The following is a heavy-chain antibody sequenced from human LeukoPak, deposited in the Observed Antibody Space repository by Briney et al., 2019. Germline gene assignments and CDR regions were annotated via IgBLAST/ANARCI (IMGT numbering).Heavy chain of an antibody. Sequence: ASVKVSCKASGYIFSTYDINWVRQATGQGLEWMGWMNPNSGNTGYAQKFQGRVTMTRNTSISTAYMELSGLRSEDTAVYYCARVRYYGPGIYYRGLAYWGQGSLVTVSS. J-gene: IGHJ4*02. CDR2: MNPNSGNT. CDR3: ARVRYYGPGIYYRGLAY. CDR1: GYIFSTYD. D-gene: IGHD3-10*01. V-gene: IGHV1-8*01.